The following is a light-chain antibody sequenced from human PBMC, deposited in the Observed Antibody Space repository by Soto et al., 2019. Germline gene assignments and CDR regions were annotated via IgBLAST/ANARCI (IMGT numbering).Light chain of an antibody. J-gene: IGLJ1*01. Sequence: QPVLTQSPSASASLGASVKLTCTLSSGHSSYAIAWHQQQPEKGPRYLMKLNSDGSHSKGDGIPDRFSGSSSGAEPYLTISSLQAADEADYYWQTWGTGTHYVFGAGTKVTVL. CDR2: LNSDGSH. CDR3: QTWGTGTHYV. V-gene: IGLV4-69*01. CDR1: SGHSSYA.